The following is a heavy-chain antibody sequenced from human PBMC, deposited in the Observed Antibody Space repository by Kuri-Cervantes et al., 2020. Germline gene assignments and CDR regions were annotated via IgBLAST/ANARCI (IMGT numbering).Heavy chain of an antibody. D-gene: IGHD6-13*01. V-gene: IGHV3-15*01. CDR3: ARDFGLAYSSSWYDAFDI. J-gene: IGHJ3*02. CDR2: IKRKTDGGTT. CDR1: GFTFSNAW. Sequence: GGSLRLSCAASGFTFSNAWMSWVRQAPGKGLEWVGRIKRKTDGGTTDFAAPVKGRFTISRDDSKNTLYLQMKSLKTEDTAVYYCARDFGLAYSSSWYDAFDIWGQGTMVTVSS.